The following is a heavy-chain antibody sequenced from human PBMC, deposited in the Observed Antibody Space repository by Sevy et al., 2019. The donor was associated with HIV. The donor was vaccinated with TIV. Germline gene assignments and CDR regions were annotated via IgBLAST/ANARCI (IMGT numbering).Heavy chain of an antibody. Sequence: GGSLRLSCVVSGFTFSSYSMNWVRQAPGKGLEWVSSISSSSNYIKYADSMKGRFTISRDNAKNSLYLQMNSLRAEDTAVYYCTRVTSRLRGTGYYFDYWGQGILVTVSS. CDR3: TRVTSRLRGTGYYFDY. D-gene: IGHD3-10*01. V-gene: IGHV3-21*01. J-gene: IGHJ4*02. CDR2: ISSSSNYI. CDR1: GFTFSSYS.